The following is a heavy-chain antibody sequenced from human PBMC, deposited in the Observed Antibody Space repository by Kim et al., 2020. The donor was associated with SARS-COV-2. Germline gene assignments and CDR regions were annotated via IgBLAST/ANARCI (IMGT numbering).Heavy chain of an antibody. D-gene: IGHD6-6*01. CDR3: ASDRAARYFDY. Sequence: YHAASLEGRFTISRDNTKNMLYRQMNSLRVEDSAVYYCASDRAARYFDYWGQGTLVTVSS. V-gene: IGHV3-33*01. J-gene: IGHJ4*02.